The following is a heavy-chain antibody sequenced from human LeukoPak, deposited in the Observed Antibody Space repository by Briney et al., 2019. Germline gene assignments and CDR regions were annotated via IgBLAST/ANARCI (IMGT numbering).Heavy chain of an antibody. V-gene: IGHV3-30-3*01. J-gene: IGHJ4*02. Sequence: GGSLRLSCAASGFTFSSYAMHWVRQAPGKGLEWVAVISYDGSNKYYADSVKGLFTISRDNSKNTLYLQMNSLRAEDTAVYYCARAPLGGIVVVPAATVDYWGQGTLVTVSS. D-gene: IGHD2-2*01. CDR1: GFTFSSYA. CDR3: ARAPLGGIVVVPAATVDY. CDR2: ISYDGSNK.